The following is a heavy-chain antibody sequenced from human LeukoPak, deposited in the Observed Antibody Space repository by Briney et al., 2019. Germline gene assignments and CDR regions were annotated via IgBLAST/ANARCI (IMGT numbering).Heavy chain of an antibody. V-gene: IGHV3-33*01. Sequence: GGSLRLSCAASGFTFSSYGMHWVRQAPGKGLEWVAVIWYDGSNKYYADSVKGRFTISRDNSKNTLYLQMNSLRAEDTAVYYCARAPGGSSYGLVDFWGQGTLVTVSS. D-gene: IGHD5-18*01. CDR1: GFTFSSYG. CDR3: ARAPGGSSYGLVDF. CDR2: IWYDGSNK. J-gene: IGHJ4*02.